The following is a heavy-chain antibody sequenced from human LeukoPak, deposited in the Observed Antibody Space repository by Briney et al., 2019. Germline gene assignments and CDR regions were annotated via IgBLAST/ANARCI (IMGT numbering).Heavy chain of an antibody. J-gene: IGHJ5*01. V-gene: IGHV3-43*02. D-gene: IGHD3-22*01. CDR2: ISGDGGST. Sequence: PGGSLRLSCVASGLNFDDSAMHWVRQAPGKGLEWVSLISGDGGSTFYADSVKGRFTISRDNSKNSLYLQMSSLRSEDTALYYCARESDSSGWYDSWGQGTLVTVSS. CDR3: ARESDSSGWYDS. CDR1: GLNFDDSA.